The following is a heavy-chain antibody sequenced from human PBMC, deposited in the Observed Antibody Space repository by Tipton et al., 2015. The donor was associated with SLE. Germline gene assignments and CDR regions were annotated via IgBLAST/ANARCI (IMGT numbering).Heavy chain of an antibody. Sequence: TLSLTCTVSGGSISSSSHYWGWIRQPPGKGLEWIGSIYYSGSTYYNPSLKSRVTISVDTSKNQFSLKLSSATAADTAVYYCAREALSTTGTTEGWFDPWGQGTLVTVSS. CDR1: GGSISSSSHY. D-gene: IGHD1-1*01. J-gene: IGHJ5*02. CDR3: AREALSTTGTTEGWFDP. V-gene: IGHV4-39*07. CDR2: IYYSGST.